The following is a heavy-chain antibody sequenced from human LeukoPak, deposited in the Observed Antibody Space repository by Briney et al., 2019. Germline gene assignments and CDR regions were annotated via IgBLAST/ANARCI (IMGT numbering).Heavy chain of an antibody. J-gene: IGHJ3*02. CDR1: GGSISSYY. Sequence: SETLSLTCTVSGGSISSYYWSWIRQPPGKGLEWIGYIYYSGSTNYNPSLKSRVTISVDTSKNQFSLKLSSVTAADTAVYYCARGDYYDSSGYYSYNAFDIWGQGTMVTVSS. D-gene: IGHD3-22*01. V-gene: IGHV4-59*01. CDR2: IYYSGST. CDR3: ARGDYYDSSGYYSYNAFDI.